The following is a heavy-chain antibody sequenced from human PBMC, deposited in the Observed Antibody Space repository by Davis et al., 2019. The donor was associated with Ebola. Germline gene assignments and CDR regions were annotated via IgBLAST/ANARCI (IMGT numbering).Heavy chain of an antibody. V-gene: IGHV4-39*01. CDR2: IYYSVST. Sequence: MPSETLSLTCTVSGGSISSSSYYWGWIRQPPGKGLEWIGSIYYSVSTYYNPSLKSRVTISVDTSKNQFSLKLSSVTAADTAVYYCARRPYCSGGSCHMRNYYFDYWGQGTLVTVSS. D-gene: IGHD2-15*01. J-gene: IGHJ4*02. CDR1: GGSISSSSYY. CDR3: ARRPYCSGGSCHMRNYYFDY.